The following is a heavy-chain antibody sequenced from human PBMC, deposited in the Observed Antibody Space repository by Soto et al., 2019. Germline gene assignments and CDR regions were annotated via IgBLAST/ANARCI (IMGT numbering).Heavy chain of an antibody. D-gene: IGHD3-22*01. CDR1: GFTFSSYW. CDR2: INSDGSST. J-gene: IGHJ4*02. CDR3: AIRASYYDSSGYFDY. V-gene: IGHV3-74*01. Sequence: EVQLVESGGGLVQPGGSLRLSRAASGFTFSSYWMHWVRQAPGKGLVWVSRINSDGSSTSYADSVKGRFTISRDNAKNTLYLQMNSLRAEDTAVYYCAIRASYYDSSGYFDYWGQGTLVTVSS.